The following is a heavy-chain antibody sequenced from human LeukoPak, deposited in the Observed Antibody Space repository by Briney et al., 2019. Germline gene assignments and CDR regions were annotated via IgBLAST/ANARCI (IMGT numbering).Heavy chain of an antibody. J-gene: IGHJ3*02. D-gene: IGHD3-3*01. CDR3: ARPYYDFWSGHDAFDI. Sequence: ASVKVSCKASGHTFTGYYMHWVRQAPGQGLEWMGWINPNSGGTNYAQKFQGRVTMTRDTSISTAYMELSRLRSDDTAVYYCARPYYDFWSGHDAFDIWGQGTMVTVSS. V-gene: IGHV1-2*02. CDR1: GHTFTGYY. CDR2: INPNSGGT.